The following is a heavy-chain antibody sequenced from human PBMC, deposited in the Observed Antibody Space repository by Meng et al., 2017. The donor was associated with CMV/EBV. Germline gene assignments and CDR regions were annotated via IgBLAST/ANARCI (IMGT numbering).Heavy chain of an antibody. J-gene: IGHJ4*02. D-gene: IGHD3-3*01. CDR3: ARKASRITIFGVVYYFDY. CDR1: GYTFIGYY. V-gene: IGHV1-2*02. CDR2: INPNSGGK. Sequence: ASVNVSCKASGYTFIGYYMHWVRQAAGQGLEWMGWINPNSGGKNYAQKFQGRVTMTRDTSISTAYMELSRLRSDDTAVYYCARKASRITIFGVVYYFDYWGQGTLVTVSS.